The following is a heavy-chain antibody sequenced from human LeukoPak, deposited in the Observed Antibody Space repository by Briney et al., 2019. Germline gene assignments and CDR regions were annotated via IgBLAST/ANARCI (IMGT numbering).Heavy chain of an antibody. J-gene: IGHJ3*02. CDR3: AKEWEGWVGDAFDI. Sequence: PGGSLRLSCAASGFTFRSYAMSWVREAPGKGLEWVSAISGSGGSTYYADSVKGRFTISTDNSKNTLYLQMTSLRAEDTAVYYCAKEWEGWVGDAFDIWGQGTMVTVSS. V-gene: IGHV3-23*01. D-gene: IGHD1-26*01. CDR1: GFTFRSYA. CDR2: ISGSGGST.